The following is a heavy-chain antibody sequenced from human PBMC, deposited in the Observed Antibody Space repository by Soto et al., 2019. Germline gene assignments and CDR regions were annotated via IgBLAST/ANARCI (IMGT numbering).Heavy chain of an antibody. J-gene: IGHJ5*02. V-gene: IGHV1-2*02. D-gene: IGHD6-13*01. CDR2: INPSSGGT. CDR3: AKGGSSWTEWFDP. CDR1: GYPLTAKY. Sequence: QVQLVQSWAEVMKPGASVKVSCKASGYPLTAKYLHWVRQAPGQGLEWMGWINPSSGGTKEAQKFRGRVTMTRDTSISAAYIELSRLTSDDTAVYYCAKGGSSWTEWFDPWGQGTLVTVSS.